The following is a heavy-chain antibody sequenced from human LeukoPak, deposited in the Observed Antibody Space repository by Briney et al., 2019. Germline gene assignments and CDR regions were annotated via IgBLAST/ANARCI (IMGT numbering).Heavy chain of an antibody. CDR2: IYSVGNT. J-gene: IGHJ3*02. Sequence: PGGALRLSCAASRVSVKTNYMSCVCQTPGKGLEWVSVIYSVGNTYYADSVKGRFTISRDNPKNTLYLQMNRLRAEDTAVYYCANGRLGYCSEGVCHDAFAIWGQGPRVTVSS. D-gene: IGHD2-8*01. CDR1: RVSVKTNY. V-gene: IGHV3-53*01. CDR3: ANGRLGYCSEGVCHDAFAI.